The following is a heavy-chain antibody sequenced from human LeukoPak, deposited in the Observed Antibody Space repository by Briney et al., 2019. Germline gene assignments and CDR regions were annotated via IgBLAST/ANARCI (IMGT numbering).Heavy chain of an antibody. Sequence: GGSLRLSCAASGFTFSSYAMSWVRQAPGKGLEWVSAISGSGGSTYYADSVKGRFTISRDNSKNTLYLQMNSLRAEDTAVYYCAKGGSGQNPQYDFWSGYYSYFDYWGQGTLVTVSS. J-gene: IGHJ4*02. D-gene: IGHD3-3*01. V-gene: IGHV3-23*01. CDR1: GFTFSSYA. CDR2: ISGSGGST. CDR3: AKGGSGQNPQYDFWSGYYSYFDY.